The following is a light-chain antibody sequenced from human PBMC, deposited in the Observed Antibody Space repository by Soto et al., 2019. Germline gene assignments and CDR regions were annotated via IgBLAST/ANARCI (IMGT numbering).Light chain of an antibody. Sequence: EIVMTQSPATLFVSPGERATLSCRASQSINSDLAWYQQKPGQAPRLLIYGASTRATDIPARISGSGSGTVFTLTIRSLQSEDFAAYYCQQYNKWPPQYTFGQGTKLEIK. V-gene: IGKV3-15*01. CDR1: QSINSD. CDR2: GAS. J-gene: IGKJ2*01. CDR3: QQYNKWPPQYT.